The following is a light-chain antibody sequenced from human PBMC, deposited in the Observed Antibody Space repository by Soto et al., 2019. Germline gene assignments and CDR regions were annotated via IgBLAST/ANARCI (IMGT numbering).Light chain of an antibody. CDR2: DTS. V-gene: IGKV3-15*01. Sequence: ILLTQSPGTLSLSPWERATLSCRASQSVSRSYLVWHQQKPGQTPRLLIYDTSTRATGVPTRFSGSRSGAEFTLAISSLQSEDSAVYYCQHYNHWLWTFGQGTKVDIK. J-gene: IGKJ1*01. CDR3: QHYNHWLWT. CDR1: QSVSRSY.